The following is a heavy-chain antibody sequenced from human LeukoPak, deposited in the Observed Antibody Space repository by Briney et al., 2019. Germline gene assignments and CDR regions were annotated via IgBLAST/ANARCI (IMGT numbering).Heavy chain of an antibody. V-gene: IGHV5-51*01. CDR1: GYRFSSYW. CDR3: ARASRDGYNQNFDH. CDR2: IYPGGSET. J-gene: IGHJ4*02. Sequence: GESLKISCKGLGYRFSSYWNAWVRQRPGKGLEWMGIIYPGGSETRYDPSFQGQVTISADSSTSTAYLQWSSLRASDTAMYYCARASRDGYNQNFDHWGQGTLVTVSS. D-gene: IGHD5-24*01.